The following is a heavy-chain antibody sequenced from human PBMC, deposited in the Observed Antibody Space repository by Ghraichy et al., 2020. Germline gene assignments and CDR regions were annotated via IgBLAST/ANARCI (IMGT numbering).Heavy chain of an antibody. CDR1: GGSISSSY. Sequence: SETLSLTCTVSGGSISSSYWSWIRQPPGKGLEWIGFIYYSGSTNYNPSLKSRVTISVDTSKNQFSLKLSSVTAADTAVYYCARSGYSSGWQPYYYYGMDVWGQGTTVTVSS. CDR2: IYYSGST. V-gene: IGHV4-59*08. D-gene: IGHD6-19*01. CDR3: ARSGYSSGWQPYYYYGMDV. J-gene: IGHJ6*02.